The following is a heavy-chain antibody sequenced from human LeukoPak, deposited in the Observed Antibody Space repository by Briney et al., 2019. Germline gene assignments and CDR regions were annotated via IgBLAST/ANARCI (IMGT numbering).Heavy chain of an antibody. CDR2: IWYDGSNK. Sequence: GGSLRLSCAASGFTFSSYGMHWVRQAPGKGLEWVAVIWYDGSNKYYTDSVKGRFTISRDNSKNTLYLQMNSLRAEDTAVYYCARDLTLFYGDYQFDYWGQGTLVTVSS. CDR3: ARDLTLFYGDYQFDY. D-gene: IGHD4-17*01. J-gene: IGHJ4*02. CDR1: GFTFSSYG. V-gene: IGHV3-33*08.